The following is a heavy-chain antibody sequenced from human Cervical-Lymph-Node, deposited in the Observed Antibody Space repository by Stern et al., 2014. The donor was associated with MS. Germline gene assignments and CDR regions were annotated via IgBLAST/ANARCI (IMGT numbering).Heavy chain of an antibody. J-gene: IGHJ5*02. D-gene: IGHD2-15*01. V-gene: IGHV4-59*01. CDR2: IYQDGST. Sequence: QVQLQESGPGLVKPSETLSLTCTVSGGPFNNYYWSWIRQPPGKGLEWIGYIYQDGSTKYNPSLKSRVTISLHPSKKQFSLRLTSVTAADTAVYYCARVDDCSGGTCFSTSWFDPWGQGTLFTVSS. CDR1: GGPFNNYY. CDR3: ARVDDCSGGTCFSTSWFDP.